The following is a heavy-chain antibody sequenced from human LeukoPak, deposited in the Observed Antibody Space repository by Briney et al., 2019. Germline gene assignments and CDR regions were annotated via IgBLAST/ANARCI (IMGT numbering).Heavy chain of an antibody. J-gene: IGHJ3*01. CDR3: AKAERPYGSGSYPN. V-gene: IGHV3-30*18. D-gene: IGHD3-10*01. CDR1: GFTFSSYV. CDR2: ISFDGSYK. Sequence: GGSLRLSCAASGFTFSSYVMHWVRQAPGKGLEWVALISFDGSYKYYADSVKGRFTIPRDNSENTLYLQMNSLRAEDTAVYYCAKAERPYGSGSYPNWGQGTMVTVSS.